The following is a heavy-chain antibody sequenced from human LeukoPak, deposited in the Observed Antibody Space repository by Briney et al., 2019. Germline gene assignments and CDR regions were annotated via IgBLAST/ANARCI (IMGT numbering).Heavy chain of an antibody. CDR2: IYSGGST. CDR1: GFTVSSNY. Sequence: PGGSLRLSCAASGFTVSSNYMSWVRQAPGKGPEWVSVIYSGGSTYYADSVKGRFTISRDNSKNTLYLQMNSLRAEDTAVYYCARGTTVTTWGPSYYYYGVDVWGQGTTVTVSS. CDR3: ARGTTVTTWGPSYYYYGVDV. D-gene: IGHD4-17*01. J-gene: IGHJ6*02. V-gene: IGHV3-66*01.